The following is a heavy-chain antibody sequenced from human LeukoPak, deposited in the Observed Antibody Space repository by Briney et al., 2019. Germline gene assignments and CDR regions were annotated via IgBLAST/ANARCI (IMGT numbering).Heavy chain of an antibody. CDR3: ARVGDYGVLIDY. CDR1: GFTFSSYA. V-gene: IGHV3-23*01. D-gene: IGHD4-17*01. J-gene: IGHJ4*02. CDR2: ISDSGGGT. Sequence: GGSLRLSCAASGFTFSSYAMTWVRQAPGTGLEWVSTISDSGGGTYYADSVKDRFPISRDNSKNTLYLQMNSLRAEDTAVYYCARVGDYGVLIDYWGQGTLVTVSS.